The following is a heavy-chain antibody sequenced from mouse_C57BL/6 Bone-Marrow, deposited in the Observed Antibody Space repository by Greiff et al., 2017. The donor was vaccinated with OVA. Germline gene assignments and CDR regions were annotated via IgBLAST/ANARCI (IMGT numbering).Heavy chain of an antibody. CDR3: AKGYDGGFAY. J-gene: IGHJ3*01. CDR2: INPNNGGT. CDR1: GYTFTDYY. V-gene: IGHV1-26*01. Sequence: VQLQQSGPELVKPGASVKISCKASGYTFTDYYMNWVKQSHGKSLEWIGDINPNNGGTSYNQKFKGKATLTVDKSSSTGYMELRSLTSEDSAVYYWAKGYDGGFAYWGQGTLVTVSA. D-gene: IGHD2-2*01.